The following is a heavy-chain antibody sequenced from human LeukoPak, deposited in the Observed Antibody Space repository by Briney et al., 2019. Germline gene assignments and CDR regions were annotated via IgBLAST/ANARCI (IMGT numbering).Heavy chain of an antibody. CDR1: GGSLSGYY. D-gene: IGHD3-10*01. CDR2: INHSGST. Sequence: SETLSLTCAVYGGSLSGYYWSWILQPPGKGLEWIGEINHSGSTNYNPSLKSRVTISVDTSKNQFSLKLSSVTAADTAVYYCARGLSPSDFDYWGQGTLVTVSS. J-gene: IGHJ4*02. V-gene: IGHV4-34*01. CDR3: ARGLSPSDFDY.